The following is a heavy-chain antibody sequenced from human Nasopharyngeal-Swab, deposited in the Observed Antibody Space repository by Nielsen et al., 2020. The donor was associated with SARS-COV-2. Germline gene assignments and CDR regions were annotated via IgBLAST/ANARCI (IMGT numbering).Heavy chain of an antibody. D-gene: IGHD1-1*01. CDR3: ARAILNLGRGDYMDV. V-gene: IGHV4-61*02. J-gene: IGHJ6*03. Sequence: WIRQPPGKGLEWIGRLYTRGTTNYNPSLKRRGTKAGDTSKDQCSLKLSSVTAADTAVYYCARAILNLGRGDYMDVWGKGTTVTVSS. CDR2: LYTRGTT.